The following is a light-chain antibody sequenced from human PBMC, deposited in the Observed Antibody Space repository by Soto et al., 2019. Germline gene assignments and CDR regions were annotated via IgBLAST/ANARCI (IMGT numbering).Light chain of an antibody. V-gene: IGLV2-8*01. CDR3: KSYAGSNTYV. J-gene: IGLJ1*01. CDR1: KNDVGFYEF. Sequence: QSALTQPPSASGSPGQSVTISCTGTKNDVGFYEFVPWYQHHPGKAPRLIIYEVVQRPSGVPDRFSGSKSGNTASLTVSGLEAPDEADYFCKSYAGSNTYVFGSGTKVTVL. CDR2: EVV.